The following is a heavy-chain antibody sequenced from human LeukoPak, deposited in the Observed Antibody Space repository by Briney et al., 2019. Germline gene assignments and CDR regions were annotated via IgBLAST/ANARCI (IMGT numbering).Heavy chain of an antibody. D-gene: IGHD3-22*01. CDR3: ARDQFYYYDSSGYSDDAFDI. CDR2: IWYDGSNK. V-gene: IGHV3-33*01. J-gene: IGHJ3*02. Sequence: PGGSLRLSCAASGFTFSSYGMPWVRQAPGKGLEWVAVIWYDGSNKYYADSVKGRFTISRDNSKNTLYLQMNSLRAEDTAVYYCARDQFYYYDSSGYSDDAFDIWGQGTMVTVSS. CDR1: GFTFSSYG.